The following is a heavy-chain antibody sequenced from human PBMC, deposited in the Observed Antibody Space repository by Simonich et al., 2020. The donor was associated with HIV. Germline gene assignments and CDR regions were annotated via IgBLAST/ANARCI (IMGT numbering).Heavy chain of an antibody. CDR3: ARRDRELILYFDY. CDR1: GWSFSGYY. Sequence: QVQLQQWGAGLLKPSETLSLTCAVYGWSFSGYYWSWIRQPPGKVLRWLGEINHSGITTDKSSLNKRATISVDKSKNQFSLKLSSVTAADTAIYYCARRDRELILYFDYWGQGNLVTVSS. D-gene: IGHD3-3*01. J-gene: IGHJ4*02. CDR2: INHSGIT. V-gene: IGHV4-34*04.